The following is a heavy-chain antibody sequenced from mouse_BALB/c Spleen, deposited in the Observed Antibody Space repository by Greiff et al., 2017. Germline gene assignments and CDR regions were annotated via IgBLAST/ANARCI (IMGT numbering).Heavy chain of an antibody. J-gene: IGHJ1*01. CDR1: GYAFTNYL. Sequence: QVQLQQSGAELVRPGTSVKVSCKASGYAFTNYLIEWVKQRPGQGLEWIGVINPGSGGTNYNEKFKGKATLTADKSSSTAYMQLSSLTSDDSAVYFCARDHADVWGAGTTVTVSS. CDR2: INPGSGGT. V-gene: IGHV1-54*01. CDR3: ARDHADV.